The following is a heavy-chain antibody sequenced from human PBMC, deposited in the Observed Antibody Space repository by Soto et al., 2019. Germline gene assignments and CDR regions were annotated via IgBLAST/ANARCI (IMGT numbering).Heavy chain of an antibody. J-gene: IGHJ3*02. V-gene: IGHV1-3*01. D-gene: IGHD3-10*01. CDR3: ARDRHYYGSGSYYTLDAFDI. Sequence: VKVSCKASGYTFTSYAMHWVRQAPGQRLEWMGWINAGNGNTKYSQKFQGRVTITRDTSASTAYMELSSLRSEDTAVYYCARDRHYYGSGSYYTLDAFDIWGQGTMVTVSS. CDR2: INAGNGNT. CDR1: GYTFTSYA.